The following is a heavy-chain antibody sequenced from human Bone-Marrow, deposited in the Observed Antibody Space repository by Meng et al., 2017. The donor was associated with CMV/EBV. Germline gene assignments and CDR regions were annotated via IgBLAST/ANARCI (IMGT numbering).Heavy chain of an antibody. V-gene: IGHV3-23*01. Sequence: GESPKISFAASGFTFSDYYMSWIRQAPGKGLEWVSAISGSGGSTYYADSVKGRFTISRDNSKNTLYLQMNSLRAEDTAVYYCAKDILGGQLVSGVFDYWGQGTLITVSS. CDR3: AKDILGGQLVSGVFDY. J-gene: IGHJ4*02. CDR2: ISGSGGST. D-gene: IGHD6-6*01. CDR1: GFTFSDYY.